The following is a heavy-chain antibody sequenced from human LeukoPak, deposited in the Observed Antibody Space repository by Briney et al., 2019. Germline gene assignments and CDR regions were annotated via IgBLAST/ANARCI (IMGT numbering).Heavy chain of an antibody. CDR3: AREAHDYGDLNRFDY. Sequence: GSLRLSCAASGFTFSSYGKHWVRQAPGKGLEWVAVIWYDGSNKYYADSVKGRFTISRDNSKNTLYLQMNSLRAEDTAVYYCAREAHDYGDLNRFDYWGQGTLVTVSS. D-gene: IGHD4-17*01. J-gene: IGHJ4*02. CDR2: IWYDGSNK. CDR1: GFTFSSYG. V-gene: IGHV3-33*01.